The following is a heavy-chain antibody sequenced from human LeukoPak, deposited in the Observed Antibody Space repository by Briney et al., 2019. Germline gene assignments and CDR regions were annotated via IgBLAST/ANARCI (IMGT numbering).Heavy chain of an antibody. Sequence: GASVKVSCKASGYTFTTLDINWVRQATGQGLEWMGWINPNSGNRGYAQKSQGRVTITRDTSISTAYMELSSLRSEDTAVYYCARVDGSPDYWGQGTLVTVSS. D-gene: IGHD2-15*01. CDR1: GYTFTTLD. V-gene: IGHV1-8*03. J-gene: IGHJ4*02. CDR2: INPNSGNR. CDR3: ARVDGSPDY.